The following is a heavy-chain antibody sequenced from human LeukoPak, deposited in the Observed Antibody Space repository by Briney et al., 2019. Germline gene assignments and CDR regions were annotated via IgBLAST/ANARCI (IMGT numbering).Heavy chain of an antibody. CDR1: GFTFSGYG. J-gene: IGHJ4*02. V-gene: IGHV3-30*19. Sequence: GGSLRLSCAASGFTFSGYGMHWVRQAPGKGLEWVAVIWYDGGNKYYADSVKGRFTISRDNSKNTLYLQMNSLRAEDTAVYYCARDSREGYCSGGSCYHDYWGQGTLVTVSS. CDR3: ARDSREGYCSGGSCYHDY. CDR2: IWYDGGNK. D-gene: IGHD2-15*01.